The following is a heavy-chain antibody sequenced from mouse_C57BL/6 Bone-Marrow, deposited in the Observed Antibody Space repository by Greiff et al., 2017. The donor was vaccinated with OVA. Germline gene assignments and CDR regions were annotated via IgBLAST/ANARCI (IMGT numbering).Heavy chain of an antibody. Sequence: EVKLVESGAELVKPGASVKLSCTASGFNIKDYYMHWVKQRTEQGLEWIGRIDPEDGETKYAPKFQGKATITADTSSNTAYLQLSSLTSEDTAVYYWARSLIITTVFLDYWGQGTTLTVSS. CDR2: IDPEDGET. V-gene: IGHV14-2*01. D-gene: IGHD1-1*01. J-gene: IGHJ2*01. CDR3: ARSLIITTVFLDY. CDR1: GFNIKDYY.